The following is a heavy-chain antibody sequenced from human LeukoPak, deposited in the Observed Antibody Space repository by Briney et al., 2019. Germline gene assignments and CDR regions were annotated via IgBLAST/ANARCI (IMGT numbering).Heavy chain of an antibody. CDR3: ARDTMIVVVPSPGGAFDI. J-gene: IGHJ3*02. V-gene: IGHV4-39*07. D-gene: IGHD3-22*01. Sequence: PSETLSLTCTVSGGSISSSSYYWGWIRQPPGKGLEWIGSIYYSGSTYYNPSLKSRVTISVDTSKNQFSLKLSSVTAADTAVYYCARDTMIVVVPSPGGAFDIWGQGTMVTVPS. CDR2: IYYSGST. CDR1: GGSISSSSYY.